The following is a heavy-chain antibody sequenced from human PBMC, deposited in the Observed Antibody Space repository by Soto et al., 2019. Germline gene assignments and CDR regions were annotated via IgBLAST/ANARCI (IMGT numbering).Heavy chain of an antibody. D-gene: IGHD6-19*01. J-gene: IGHJ5*02. Sequence: QVQLQESGPGLVKPSQTLSLTCTVSGGSVTSDPYYWSWIRQHPGKGLEWIGYIYYTGYTSYNPPPKSPGTISVDTAKDQFSLDLSSVTAAGTAVYYWARDYGALAVHHWGQGTLVTVSS. CDR3: ARDYGALAVHH. CDR1: GGSVTSDPYY. CDR2: IYYTGYT. V-gene: IGHV4-31*01.